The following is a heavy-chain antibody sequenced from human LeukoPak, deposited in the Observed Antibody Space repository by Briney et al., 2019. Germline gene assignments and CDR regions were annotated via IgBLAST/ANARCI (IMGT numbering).Heavy chain of an antibody. Sequence: ASVKVSCKASGYTFTSYGISWVRQAPGQGLEWMGWISAYNGNTNYAQKLQGRVTMTTDASTSTAYMELRSLRSDDTAVYYCARDPLERITFDYWGQGTLVTVSS. CDR1: GYTFTSYG. CDR2: ISAYNGNT. J-gene: IGHJ4*02. D-gene: IGHD1-1*01. CDR3: ARDPLERITFDY. V-gene: IGHV1-18*01.